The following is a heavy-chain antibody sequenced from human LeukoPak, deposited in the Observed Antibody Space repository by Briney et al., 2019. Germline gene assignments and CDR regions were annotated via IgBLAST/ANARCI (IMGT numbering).Heavy chain of an antibody. J-gene: IGHJ4*02. Sequence: GGSLRLSCAASGFSFSSYSMNCVRQAPGKGLGWVSYIFGSSSTIFYADSVKGRFTISRDNAKNTLYLQMNSLRDEDTAVYNCARGGPAAVLSDFAYWGQGTLVTVSS. CDR3: ARGGPAAVLSDFAY. D-gene: IGHD6-25*01. V-gene: IGHV3-48*02. CDR1: GFSFSSYS. CDR2: IFGSSSTI.